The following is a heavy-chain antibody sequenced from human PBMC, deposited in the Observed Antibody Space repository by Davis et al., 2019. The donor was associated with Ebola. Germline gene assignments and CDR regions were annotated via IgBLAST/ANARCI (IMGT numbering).Heavy chain of an antibody. J-gene: IGHJ4*02. CDR1: GFTFSTYG. CDR2: ISYDGSNK. CDR3: AKAGYSSSWLLIPPGGYFDD. D-gene: IGHD6-13*01. V-gene: IGHV3-30*18. Sequence: GESLKISCAASGFTFSTYGMHWVRQAPGKGLEWVAVISYDGSNKYYADPVKGRFTISRDNSKNTLYLQMNSLRAEDTAVYYCAKAGYSSSWLLIPPGGYFDDWGQGTLVTVSS.